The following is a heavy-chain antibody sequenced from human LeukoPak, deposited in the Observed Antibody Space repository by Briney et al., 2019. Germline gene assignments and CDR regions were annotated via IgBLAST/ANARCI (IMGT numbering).Heavy chain of an antibody. V-gene: IGHV1-8*01. CDR2: MNPNSGNT. D-gene: IGHD1/OR15-1a*01. J-gene: IGHJ5*02. CDR1: GYTFTSYD. CDR3: ARGTTEGFDP. Sequence: ASVKVSRKASGYTFTSYDINWVRQATGQGLEWMGWMNPNSGNTGHAQKFQGRVTMTRNTSTSTVYMELSSLRSDDTAVYYCARGTTEGFDPWGQGTLVTVSS.